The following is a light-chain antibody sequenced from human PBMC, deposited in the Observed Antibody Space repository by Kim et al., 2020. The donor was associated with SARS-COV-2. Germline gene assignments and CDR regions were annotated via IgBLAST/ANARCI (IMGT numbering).Light chain of an antibody. CDR2: FAS. Sequence: SPGERATLSCRASQTISSNLAWYQQKPGQAPRLLISFASNRATGIPARFSGSGSGTDFTLTIGSLEPEDFAVYYCQQRKDWPLLSFGGGTKVDIK. CDR1: QTISSN. V-gene: IGKV3-11*01. J-gene: IGKJ4*01. CDR3: QQRKDWPLLS.